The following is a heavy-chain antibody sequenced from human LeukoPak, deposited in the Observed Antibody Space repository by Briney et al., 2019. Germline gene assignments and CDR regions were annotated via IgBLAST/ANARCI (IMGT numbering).Heavy chain of an antibody. CDR3: ARESMYASFFDF. CDR2: INAGNGGT. D-gene: IGHD2-8*01. V-gene: IGHV1-3*01. J-gene: IGHJ4*02. CDR1: GYTFTSYT. Sequence: GASVKVSCKTSGYTFTSYTIHWVRQAPGQRLEWMGWINAGNGGTKYPQNFQGRVTITRDTSASTAYMELSSLTSEDTTFYYCARESMYASFFDFWGQGTLVTVSS.